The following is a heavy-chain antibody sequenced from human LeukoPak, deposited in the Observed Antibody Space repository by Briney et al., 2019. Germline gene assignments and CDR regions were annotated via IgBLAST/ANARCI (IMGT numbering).Heavy chain of an antibody. J-gene: IGHJ4*02. D-gene: IGHD2-2*01. CDR3: ARGVPATAPGYMDY. V-gene: IGHV1-18*01. CDR1: GYTFTSYG. Sequence: ASVKVSCKASGYTFTSYGISWARQAPGQGLEWMGWISAYNGNTNYAQKLQGRVTMTTDTSTSTAYMELRSLRSDDTAVYYCARGVPATAPGYMDYWGQGTLVTVSS. CDR2: ISAYNGNT.